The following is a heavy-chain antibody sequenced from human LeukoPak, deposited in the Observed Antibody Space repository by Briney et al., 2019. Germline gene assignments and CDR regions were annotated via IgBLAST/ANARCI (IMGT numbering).Heavy chain of an antibody. CDR2: ISSSSSNT. CDR1: GFTFSSYS. CDR3: AKGSRDYGDYRGAFDY. J-gene: IGHJ4*02. V-gene: IGHV3-21*04. D-gene: IGHD4-17*01. Sequence: PGGSLRLSCAASGFTFSSYSMNWVRQAPGKGLEWVSSISSSSSNTYYADSVKGRFTISRDNSKNTLYLQMNSLRAEDTAVYYCAKGSRDYGDYRGAFDYWGQGTLVTVSS.